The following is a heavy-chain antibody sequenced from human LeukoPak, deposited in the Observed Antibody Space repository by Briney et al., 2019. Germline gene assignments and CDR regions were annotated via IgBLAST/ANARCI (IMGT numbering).Heavy chain of an antibody. CDR2: IYSGGST. CDR1: GFTVSSNY. J-gene: IGHJ4*02. CDR3: ASLWSLNGDLDY. D-gene: IGHD3-3*01. Sequence: GGSLRLSCAASGFTVSSNYMSWVRQAPGKGLEWVSVIYSGGSTYYADSVKGRFTISRDNSKNTLYLQMNSLRAEDTAVYYCASLWSLNGDLDYWGQGTLVTVSS. V-gene: IGHV3-66*01.